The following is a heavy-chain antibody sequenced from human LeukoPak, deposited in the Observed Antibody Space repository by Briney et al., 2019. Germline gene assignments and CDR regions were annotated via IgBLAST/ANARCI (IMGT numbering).Heavy chain of an antibody. CDR3: ARHPQWLVHDAFDI. V-gene: IGHV4-34*01. Sequence: PSETLSLTCAVYGGSFSGYYWSWICQPPGKGLEWIGEINHSGSTNYNPSLKSRVTISVDTSKNQFSLKLSSVTAADTAVYYCARHPQWLVHDAFDIWGQGTMVTVSS. J-gene: IGHJ3*02. CDR1: GGSFSGYY. CDR2: INHSGST. D-gene: IGHD6-19*01.